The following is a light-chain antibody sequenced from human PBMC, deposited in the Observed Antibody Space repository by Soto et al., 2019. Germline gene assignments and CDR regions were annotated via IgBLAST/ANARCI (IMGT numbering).Light chain of an antibody. Sequence: EIVMTQSPATLSVSPGERATLSCRASQSVSSNIGWYQQKPGQAPRLLIYAASTRATGIPARFSGSGSGTEFTLTISSLQSEDFAVYYCQQYNNWPKTFGQGTKVDIK. CDR2: AAS. CDR1: QSVSSN. CDR3: QQYNNWPKT. J-gene: IGKJ1*01. V-gene: IGKV3-15*01.